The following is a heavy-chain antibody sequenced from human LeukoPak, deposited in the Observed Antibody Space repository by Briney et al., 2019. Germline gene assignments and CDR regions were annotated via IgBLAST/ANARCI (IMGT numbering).Heavy chain of an antibody. CDR2: IIPIFGTA. J-gene: IGHJ4*02. CDR1: GGTFSSYA. CDR3: ARDGTSYYDSSGYYYFDY. V-gene: IGHV1-69*05. Sequence: SVKVSCKASGGTFSSYAISWVRQAPGQGLEWMGRIIPIFGTANYAQKFQGRVTITTDESTSTAYMELSSLRSEDTAVYYCARDGTSYYDSSGYYYFDYWGQGTLVTVSS. D-gene: IGHD3-22*01.